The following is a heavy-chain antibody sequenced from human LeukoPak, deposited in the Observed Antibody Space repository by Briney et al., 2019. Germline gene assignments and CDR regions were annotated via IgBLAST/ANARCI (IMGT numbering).Heavy chain of an antibody. CDR2: IKQDGSEK. D-gene: IGHD2-8*01. CDR1: GFTFSSYW. V-gene: IGHV3-7*03. Sequence: GGSLRISCAASGFTFSSYWMNWVRQAPGRGLEWVANIKQDGSEKYYVDSVKGRFTISRDNAKNSLYLQMNSLRVEDTAVYYCARGSSVSYDYWGQGTLVTVSS. CDR3: ARGSSVSYDY. J-gene: IGHJ4*02.